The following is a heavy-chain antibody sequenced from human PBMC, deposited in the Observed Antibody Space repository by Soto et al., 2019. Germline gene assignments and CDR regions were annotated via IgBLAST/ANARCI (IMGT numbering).Heavy chain of an antibody. CDR2: TSVYNGNT. V-gene: IGHV1-18*01. CDR3: ARRGPYSSSPLSNAFDI. D-gene: IGHD6-6*01. J-gene: IGHJ3*02. Sequence: ASVKVSCKASGYTFTSYGISWVRQAPGQGLEWMGWTSVYNGNTNYAQKLQGRVTMTTDTSTNTAYMDLRGLRSDDTAVYYCARRGPYSSSPLSNAFDIWGQGTMVTVSS. CDR1: GYTFTSYG.